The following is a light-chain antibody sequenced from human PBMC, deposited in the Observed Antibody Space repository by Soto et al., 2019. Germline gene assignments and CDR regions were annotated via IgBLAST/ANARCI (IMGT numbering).Light chain of an antibody. CDR3: MQALQTPHFT. J-gene: IGKJ3*01. CDR2: LGS. Sequence: DIVMTQSPLSLPVTPGEPASISCRSSQSLLHSNGYNYLDWYLQKPGQSPQLLIYLGSNRASGVPDRSSGSGSGTDFTLKISRVEAEDVGVYYCMQALQTPHFTFGPGTKVDIK. CDR1: QSLLHSNGYNY. V-gene: IGKV2-28*01.